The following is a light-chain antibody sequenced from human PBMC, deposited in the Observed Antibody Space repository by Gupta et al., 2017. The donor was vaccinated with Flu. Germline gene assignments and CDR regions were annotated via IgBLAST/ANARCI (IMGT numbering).Light chain of an antibody. CDR2: KGS. V-gene: IGKV2-30*02. CDR3: RQGKSWPNA. Sequence: VTLGQPASISCRSSQSRVHRNGNTYLNWFQQRPGQSPRRLIYKGSNRDSGVPDRFSGSGSGTEFTLKISSVEADDVGVYYCRQGKSWPNAFGQGTKLEI. J-gene: IGKJ2*01. CDR1: QSRVHRNGNTY.